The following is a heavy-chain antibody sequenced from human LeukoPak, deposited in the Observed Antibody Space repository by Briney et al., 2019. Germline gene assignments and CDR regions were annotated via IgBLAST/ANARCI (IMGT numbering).Heavy chain of an antibody. CDR2: TYHSGTS. CDR3: ARGRNGVRY. D-gene: IGHD1-1*01. Sequence: SETLSLTCTVSGYSISNGYYWGWIRRPPGKGLEWIGTTYHSGTSYYNPSLKSRVTISVDTSKNQFSLKLSSVTAADTAVYYCARGRNGVRYWGQGTLVTVSS. CDR1: GYSISNGYY. J-gene: IGHJ4*02. V-gene: IGHV4-38-2*02.